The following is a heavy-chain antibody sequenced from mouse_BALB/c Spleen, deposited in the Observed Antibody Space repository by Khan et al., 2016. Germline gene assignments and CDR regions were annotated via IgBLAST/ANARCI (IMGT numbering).Heavy chain of an antibody. Sequence: EVELVESGGGLVQPGGSLKLSCAASGFTFSNYGMSWVRQTPDKRLELVATINSNGGNPYYPDSVKGRFTISRYNSNNTLSLQMTSLKSEDTAMYFWARVYNYGSPYFDYWGQGTTLTVSS. V-gene: IGHV5-6-3*01. D-gene: IGHD1-1*01. CDR2: INSNGGNP. J-gene: IGHJ2*01. CDR3: ARVYNYGSPYFDY. CDR1: GFTFSNYG.